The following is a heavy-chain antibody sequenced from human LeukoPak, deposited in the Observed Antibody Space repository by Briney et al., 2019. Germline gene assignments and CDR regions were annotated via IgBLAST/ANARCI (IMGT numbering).Heavy chain of an antibody. Sequence: GGSLRLSCAASGFTFSSYWMHWVRQAPGKGLVWVSRINTDGSSTSYADSVKGRFTISRDNAKNTLYLQMNSLRAEDTAVYYCVGCPVYYYYMDVWGKGTTVTVSS. J-gene: IGHJ6*03. D-gene: IGHD2-8*01. V-gene: IGHV3-74*01. CDR2: INTDGSST. CDR3: VGCPVYYYYMDV. CDR1: GFTFSSYW.